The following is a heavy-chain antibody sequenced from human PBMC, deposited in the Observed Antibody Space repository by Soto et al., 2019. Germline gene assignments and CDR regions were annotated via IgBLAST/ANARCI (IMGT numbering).Heavy chain of an antibody. D-gene: IGHD4-17*01. Sequence: WVSLRLSCVASGFTFSNAGMSWVRQAPGKGLEWVGRIKRKTDGGTTDYAAPVKGRFTISRADSKNTLYLQMYSLQTEDTAAYYCTTDQDTGDYDNYGMDVWGQGTTCTDSS. CDR3: TTDQDTGDYDNYGMDV. CDR1: GFTFSNAG. CDR2: IKRKTDGGTT. J-gene: IGHJ6*02. V-gene: IGHV3-15*01.